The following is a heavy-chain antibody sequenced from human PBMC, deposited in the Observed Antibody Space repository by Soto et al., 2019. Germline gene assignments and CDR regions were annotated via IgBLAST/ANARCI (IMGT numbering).Heavy chain of an antibody. CDR3: ARGSDFYGVRDY. V-gene: IGHV1-18*01. Sequence: QVQLVQSGAEVKKPGASVKVSCKTSGYSFARFGISWVRQAPGQGLEWLGWISGYNGNTDYAQKYQGRFTMTTDTSTSTAYMEMRSLRSADTAVYYCARGSDFYGVRDYWGQGTLVTVSS. CDR1: GYSFARFG. CDR2: ISGYNGNT. D-gene: IGHD3-10*01. J-gene: IGHJ4*02.